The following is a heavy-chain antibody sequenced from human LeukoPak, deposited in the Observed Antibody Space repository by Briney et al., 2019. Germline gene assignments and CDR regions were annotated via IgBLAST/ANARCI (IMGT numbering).Heavy chain of an antibody. V-gene: IGHV3-30*18. CDR1: GFTFSNDA. J-gene: IGHJ4*02. Sequence: PGGSLRLSCEASGFTFSNDAMHWVRRAPGKGLEWGALISYDGSTKHYADSVKGRFTISRDNSKNTLSLQINSLRSEDTAVYYCAKDLHYYGPGSSPQYWGQGTLVTVSS. CDR2: ISYDGSTK. D-gene: IGHD3-10*01. CDR3: AKDLHYYGPGSSPQY.